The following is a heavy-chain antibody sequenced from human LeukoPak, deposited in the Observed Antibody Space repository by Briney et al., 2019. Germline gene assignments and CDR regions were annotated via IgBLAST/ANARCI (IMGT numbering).Heavy chain of an antibody. J-gene: IGHJ4*02. Sequence: GALRLSRVASGFSFNNYALNLVRQAPGKGVGWVSLIIGSSGSTFYADSVKGRFTISRDKSKNTLYLQMNSLRAEDTAVYYCAKGAYDYIEIAYFDYWGQGSLVTVSS. CDR2: IIGSSGST. D-gene: IGHD5-12*01. CDR1: GFSFNNYA. CDR3: AKGAYDYIEIAYFDY. V-gene: IGHV3-23*01.